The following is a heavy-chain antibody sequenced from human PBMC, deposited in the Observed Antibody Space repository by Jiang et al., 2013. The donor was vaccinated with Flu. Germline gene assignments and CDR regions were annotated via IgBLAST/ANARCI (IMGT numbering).Heavy chain of an antibody. Sequence: PGLVKPSQTLSLTCTVSGGSISSGSYYWSWIRQPAGKGLEWIGRIYTSGSTNYNPSLKSRVTISVDTSKNQFSLKLSSVTAADTAVYYCARASYNSGYWGQGTLVTVSS. CDR2: IYTSGST. D-gene: IGHD5-24*01. CDR3: ARASYNSGY. CDR1: GGSISSGSYY. J-gene: IGHJ4*02. V-gene: IGHV4-61*02.